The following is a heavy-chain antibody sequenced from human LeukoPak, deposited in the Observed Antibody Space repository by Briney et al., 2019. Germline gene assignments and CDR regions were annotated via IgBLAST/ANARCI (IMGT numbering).Heavy chain of an antibody. J-gene: IGHJ3*01. Sequence: PSETLSLTCTVSGGSISSYYWSWIRQPPGKGLEWIGNIYTSGNTNYNPSLKSRVAISVDTSENQFSLKLNSVTAADTAVYYCARPYSSGWSGAFDVWGQGTMVTVSS. CDR3: ARPYSSGWSGAFDV. CDR1: GGSISSYY. V-gene: IGHV4-4*09. CDR2: IYTSGNT. D-gene: IGHD6-19*01.